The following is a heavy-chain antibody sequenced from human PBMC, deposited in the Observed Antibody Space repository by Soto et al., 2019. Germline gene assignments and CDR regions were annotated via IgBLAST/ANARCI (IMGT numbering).Heavy chain of an antibody. Sequence: QVQLVESGGGLVKPGGSLRLSCAASGFTFSDYYMSWIRQAPGKGLEWVSYIDSSSSYTNYADSVKGRFTISRDNAKTSMYRKKNSLRAEHPPVYYWAKKIAAAGGRRSSDLWGRGTLVTVPS. J-gene: IGHJ2*01. CDR1: GFTFSDYY. CDR3: AKKIAAAGGRRSSDL. CDR2: IDSSSSYT. V-gene: IGHV3-11*05. D-gene: IGHD6-13*01.